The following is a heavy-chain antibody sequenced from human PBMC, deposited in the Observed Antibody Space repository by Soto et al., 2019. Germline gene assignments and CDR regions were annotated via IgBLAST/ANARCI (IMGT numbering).Heavy chain of an antibody. CDR3: ARDRDGGWFHMDV. D-gene: IGHD6-19*01. V-gene: IGHV3-33*01. Sequence: QVQLVESGGGVVQPGRSLRLSCVGSGFPFWHYGMHWVRQAPGKGLEWVAAIWSDGKKESYADFVKGRLAISRDHFKDTLYLQMNGRRHLYTAVYYCARDRDGGWFHMDVAGQGTTVTVSS. CDR1: GFPFWHYG. CDR2: IWSDGKKE. J-gene: IGHJ6*02.